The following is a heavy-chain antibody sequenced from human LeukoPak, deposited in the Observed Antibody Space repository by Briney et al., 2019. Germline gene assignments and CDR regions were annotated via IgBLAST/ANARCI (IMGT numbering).Heavy chain of an antibody. Sequence: PGGSPRLSCAASGFTFSNAWMTWVRQAPGKGLEWVGRIKSKTDDGTTDYAAPVKGRFTISRDDSKNTLYLQMNSLKTEDTAVYYCTTAGLRYFDWPLDYWGQGTLVTVSS. V-gene: IGHV3-15*01. CDR3: TTAGLRYFDWPLDY. CDR1: GFTFSNAW. J-gene: IGHJ4*02. CDR2: IKSKTDDGTT. D-gene: IGHD3-9*01.